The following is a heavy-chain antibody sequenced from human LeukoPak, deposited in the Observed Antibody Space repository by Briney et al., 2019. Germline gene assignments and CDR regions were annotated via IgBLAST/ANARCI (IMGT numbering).Heavy chain of an antibody. CDR1: GFTFNNYA. CDR3: ARSDCSVITCYVLDY. J-gene: IGHJ4*02. CDR2: ISGSRTST. Sequence: GGSLRLSCAASGFTFNNYAMSWVRQAPGKGLEWVSGISGSRTSTDYADSVRGRFTISKDNSKNTLYLQMSSLRAEDTAVYYCARSDCSVITCYVLDYWGQGTLVTVSS. V-gene: IGHV3-23*01. D-gene: IGHD2-2*01.